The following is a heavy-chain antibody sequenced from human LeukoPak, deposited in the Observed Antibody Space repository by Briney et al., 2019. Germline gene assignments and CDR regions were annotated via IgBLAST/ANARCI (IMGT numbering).Heavy chain of an antibody. CDR3: ARGDCSSTSCFHIDAFDI. D-gene: IGHD2-2*01. J-gene: IGHJ3*02. Sequence: PGGSLRLSCAASGFTFSSYSMNWVHQAPGKGLEWVSSISSSSSYIYYADSVKGRFTISRDNAKNSPYLQMNSLRAEDTAVYYCARGDCSSTSCFHIDAFDIWGQGTMVTVSS. CDR2: ISSSSSYI. V-gene: IGHV3-21*01. CDR1: GFTFSSYS.